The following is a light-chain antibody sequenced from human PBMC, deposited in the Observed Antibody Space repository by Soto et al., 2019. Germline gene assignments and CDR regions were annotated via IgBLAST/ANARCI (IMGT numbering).Light chain of an antibody. CDR2: DAF. CDR1: QSVGTY. V-gene: IGKV3-11*01. J-gene: IGKJ3*01. CDR3: QQRTNWLFT. Sequence: EIVLTQSPPTLSLSPGERATLSCRASQSVGTYLAWYQHKPGQAPRPLIYDAFNRATGIPTRFSGSGSGTDFTLTISSLEPEDFAVYYCQQRTNWLFTFGPGTRVDIK.